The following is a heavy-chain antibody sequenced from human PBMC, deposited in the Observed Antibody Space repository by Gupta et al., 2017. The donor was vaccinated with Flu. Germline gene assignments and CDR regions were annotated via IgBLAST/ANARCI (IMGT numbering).Heavy chain of an antibody. J-gene: IGHJ5*02. V-gene: IGHV4-39*01. CDR2: VYYNGNT. D-gene: IGHD6-13*01. CDR3: VRETSGTSWVDP. Sequence: WSRQPPGKGLEWIGSVYYNGNTYYRPSLRSQFTISIDTSKNQFSLKLNSVTAADTAVYYCVRETSGTSWVDPWGQGTVVTVSS.